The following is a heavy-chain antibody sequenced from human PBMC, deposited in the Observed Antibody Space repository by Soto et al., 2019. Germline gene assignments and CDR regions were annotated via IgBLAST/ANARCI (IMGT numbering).Heavy chain of an antibody. CDR1: GYSISSGYY. J-gene: IGHJ4*02. CDR2: IYYSGTT. D-gene: IGHD5-12*01. CDR3: ARLAYSHYST. V-gene: IGHV4-38-2*01. Sequence: PSETLSLTCAVSGYSISSGYYWGWIRQPPGKGLEWVATIYYSGTTYYNPSLKSRLTISLDTSRNQFSLDLTSVTAADTAVYYCARLAYSHYSTWGQGTLVTVSS.